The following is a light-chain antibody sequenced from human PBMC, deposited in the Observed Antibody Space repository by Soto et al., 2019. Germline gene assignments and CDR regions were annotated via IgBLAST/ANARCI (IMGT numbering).Light chain of an antibody. V-gene: IGLV2-14*01. Sequence: QSALTQPASVSGSPGQSIAISCTGSSGDVGIYNYVSWYQQHPGKVPKLIIYEVSNRPSGVSNRFSGSKSGNTASLTISGLQAEDEADYYCSSYTTSSTRVFXTGTNVTVL. CDR3: SSYTTSSTRV. CDR2: EVS. CDR1: SGDVGIYNY. J-gene: IGLJ1*01.